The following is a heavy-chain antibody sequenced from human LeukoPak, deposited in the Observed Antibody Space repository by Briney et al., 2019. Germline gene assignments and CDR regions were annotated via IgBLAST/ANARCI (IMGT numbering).Heavy chain of an antibody. Sequence: SETLSLTCTVSGGSISSSSYYWGWIRQPPGKGLEWIGYIYYSGSTNYNPSLKSRVTISVDTSKNQFSLKLSSVTAADTAVYYCARVGGSGSYVGFDYWGQGTLVTVSS. D-gene: IGHD3-10*01. CDR2: IYYSGST. CDR3: ARVGGSGSYVGFDY. V-gene: IGHV4-61*05. CDR1: GGSISSSSYY. J-gene: IGHJ4*02.